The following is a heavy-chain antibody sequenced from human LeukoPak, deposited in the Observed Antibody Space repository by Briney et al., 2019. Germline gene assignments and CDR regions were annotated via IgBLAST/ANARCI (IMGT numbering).Heavy chain of an antibody. CDR3: ARRYYDFWSGYYPDYYYYYYMDV. J-gene: IGHJ6*03. V-gene: IGHV3-48*01. D-gene: IGHD3-3*01. CDR2: ISSSSSTI. Sequence: GGSLRLSCAASGFTFNTYNMNWVRQAPGKGLEWVSYISSSSSTIYYADSVKGRFTISRDNAKNSLYLQMNSLRAEDTAVYYCARRYYDFWSGYYPDYYYYYYMDVWGKGTTVTVSS. CDR1: GFTFNTYN.